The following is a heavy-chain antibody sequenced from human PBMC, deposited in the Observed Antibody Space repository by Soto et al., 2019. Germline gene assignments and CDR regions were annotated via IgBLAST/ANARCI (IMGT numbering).Heavy chain of an antibody. D-gene: IGHD3-10*01. CDR1: GFMFSTHA. V-gene: IGHV3-23*01. Sequence: GGSLRLSCAASGFMFSTHAMSWVRQVPGEGLEWVSVLFSGGDTYYADSVKGRVTISRDNSKDALYLQMNSLRAEDTAVYYCAKVHMVDYYNYYYYIDVWGKGTTVTVSS. J-gene: IGHJ6*03. CDR2: LFSGGDT. CDR3: AKVHMVDYYNYYYYIDV.